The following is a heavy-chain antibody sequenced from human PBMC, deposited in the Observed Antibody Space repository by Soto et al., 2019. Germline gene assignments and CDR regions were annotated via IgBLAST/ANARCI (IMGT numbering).Heavy chain of an antibody. J-gene: IGHJ4*02. D-gene: IGHD6-19*01. CDR2: INGDGSTT. CDR1: GFTFNDYW. V-gene: IGHV3-74*01. CDR3: ARDYSSGPDS. Sequence: EVQQVESGGGLVQPGGSLRLSCVASGFTFNDYWMHWVRQAPGKGLVWVARINGDGSTTTYADSVQGRFTISRANARNTLYLHLSSLRPEDTALYYCARDYSSGPDSWGQGTLVTVSP.